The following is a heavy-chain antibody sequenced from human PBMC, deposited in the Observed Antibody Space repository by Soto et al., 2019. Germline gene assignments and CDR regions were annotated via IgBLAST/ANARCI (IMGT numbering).Heavy chain of an antibody. CDR1: GFTFSSYE. Sequence: EVQLVESGGGLVQPGGSLRLACAASGFTFSSYEMNWVRQAPGKGLEWVSYISSSGSTIYYADSVKGRLTISRDNAKNSLYLQMNSVRAEDTAVYYCARESGASVDYWGQGTLVTVSS. J-gene: IGHJ4*02. CDR3: ARESGASVDY. CDR2: ISSSGSTI. V-gene: IGHV3-48*03. D-gene: IGHD3-10*01.